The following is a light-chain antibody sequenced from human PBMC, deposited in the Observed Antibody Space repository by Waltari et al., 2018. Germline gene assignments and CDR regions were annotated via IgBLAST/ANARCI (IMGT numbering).Light chain of an antibody. Sequence: QSALTQPASVSGSPGQSITISCTGTSSDIGGYNYVSWYQQHPGKAPKLMIYDVSKRPSGVSDRFSGSKSGNTASLTISGLQAEDEADYYCSSYAPSSTVFGGGTKLTFL. CDR1: SSDIGGYNY. CDR2: DVS. J-gene: IGLJ2*01. CDR3: SSYAPSSTV. V-gene: IGLV2-14*03.